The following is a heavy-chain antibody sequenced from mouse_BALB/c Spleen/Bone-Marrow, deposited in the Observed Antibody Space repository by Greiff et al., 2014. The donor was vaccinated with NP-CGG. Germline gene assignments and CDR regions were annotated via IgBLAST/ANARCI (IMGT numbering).Heavy chain of an antibody. J-gene: IGHJ2*01. D-gene: IGHD1-1*01. CDR1: GYTFTSYW. V-gene: IGHV1-69*02. CDR3: TRGYYGSSYDY. Sequence: VQLVESGAELVRPGASVKLSCKASGYTFTSYWINWVKQRPGQGLEWIGNIYPSDSYTNYNQKFKDKATLTVDKSSSTAYMQLSSPTSEDSAVYYCTRGYYGSSYDYWGQGTTLTVSS. CDR2: IYPSDSYT.